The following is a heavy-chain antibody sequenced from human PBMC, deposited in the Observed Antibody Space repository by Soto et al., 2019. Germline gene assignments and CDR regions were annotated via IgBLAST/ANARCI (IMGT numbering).Heavy chain of an antibody. Sequence: EVQLLESGGGLVQPGGSLRLSCAASGFTFSSYTMSWVRQAPGKGLEWVSSISGSGGSPYNADSVQGCFTISRDNYKNTVSLQMNSLRAEDTATYYCAKARCSGDTCYVPDYWGHGTLVTVSS. V-gene: IGHV3-23*01. J-gene: IGHJ4*01. CDR2: ISGSGGSP. CDR3: AKARCSGDTCYVPDY. CDR1: GFTFSSYT. D-gene: IGHD2-15*01.